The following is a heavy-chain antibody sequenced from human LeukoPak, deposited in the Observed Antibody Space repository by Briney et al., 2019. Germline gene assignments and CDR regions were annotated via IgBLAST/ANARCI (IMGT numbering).Heavy chain of an antibody. CDR2: INSDGSST. CDR3: ATSRTFDY. J-gene: IGHJ4*02. CDR1: GFTLSRYW. Sequence: GGSLRLSCGASGFTLSRYWMHWVRQAPGKGLVWVSRINSDGSSTSYADSVKRRFTISRDNAKNTVYLQMNSLRAEDTAVYYCATSRTFDYWGQGTLVTVSS. V-gene: IGHV3-74*01.